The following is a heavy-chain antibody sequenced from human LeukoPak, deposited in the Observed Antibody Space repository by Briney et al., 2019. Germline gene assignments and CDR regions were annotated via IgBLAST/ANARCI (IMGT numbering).Heavy chain of an antibody. CDR2: IKQDGSEK. CDR3: AGQYYYDSSGYNY. CDR1: GFTFSSYW. D-gene: IGHD3-22*01. J-gene: IGHJ4*02. V-gene: IGHV3-7*01. Sequence: GGSLRLSCAASGFTFSSYWMSWVRQAPGKGLEWVANIKQDGSEKYYVDSVKGRFTISRDNAKNSLYLQMNSLRAEDTAVYYCAGQYYYDSSGYNYWGQGTLVTVSS.